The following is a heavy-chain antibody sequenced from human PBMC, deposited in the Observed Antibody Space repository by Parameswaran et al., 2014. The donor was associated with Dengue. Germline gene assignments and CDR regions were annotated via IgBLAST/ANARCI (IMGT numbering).Heavy chain of an antibody. J-gene: IGHJ4*02. CDR3: AKAPGDPGHIDY. V-gene: IGHV3-21*01. Sequence: VRQAPGKGLEWVSSISSSSSYIYYADSVKGRFTISRDNAKNSLYLQMNSLRAEDTAVYYCAKAPGDPGHIDYWGQGTLVTVSS. CDR2: ISSSSSYI. D-gene: IGHD3-16*01.